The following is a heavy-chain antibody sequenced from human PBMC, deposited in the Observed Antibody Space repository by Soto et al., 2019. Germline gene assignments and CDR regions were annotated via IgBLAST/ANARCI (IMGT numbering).Heavy chain of an antibody. D-gene: IGHD1-26*01. CDR3: ARFLVSVGYSGSSPYYYYGMDV. V-gene: IGHV3-74*01. CDR1: GFTFRSYW. J-gene: IGHJ6*02. Sequence: GSLRLSCAASGFTFRSYWMHWVRQAPGKGLVWVSRINSDGSSTSYADSVKGRFTISRDNAKNTLYLQMNSLRAEDTAVYYCARFLVSVGYSGSSPYYYYGMDVWGQGTAVTVSS. CDR2: INSDGSST.